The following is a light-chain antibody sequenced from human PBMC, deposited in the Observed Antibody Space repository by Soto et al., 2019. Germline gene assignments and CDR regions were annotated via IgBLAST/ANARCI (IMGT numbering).Light chain of an antibody. V-gene: IGKV3-11*01. CDR3: QQRSSRPPT. Sequence: IALTQSPGTLSLSPGERVTRSCRASQSVTTRLAWYQHKPGQAPRLLIYDASNRATRIPASFSGSGSGTDFTLNISSLEPEDFALYFCQQRSSRPPTFGGGTKVDIK. J-gene: IGKJ4*01. CDR1: QSVTTR. CDR2: DAS.